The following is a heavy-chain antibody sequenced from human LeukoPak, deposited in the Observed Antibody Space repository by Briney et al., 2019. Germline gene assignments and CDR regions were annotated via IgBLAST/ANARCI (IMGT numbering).Heavy chain of an antibody. CDR1: GFTFDDYA. D-gene: IGHD1-26*01. Sequence: GGSLRLSCAASGFTFDDYAMHWVRQAPGKGLEWVSGIGWNSGGIVYADSVKGRFTISRENAKNSLYLQMNSLRAGDTAVYYCARDRRAFDLWGRGTLVTVSS. V-gene: IGHV3-9*01. J-gene: IGHJ2*01. CDR2: IGWNSGGI. CDR3: ARDRRAFDL.